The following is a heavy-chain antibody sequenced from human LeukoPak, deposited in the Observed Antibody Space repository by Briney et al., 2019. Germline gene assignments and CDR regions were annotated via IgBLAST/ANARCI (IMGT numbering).Heavy chain of an antibody. CDR1: GGSISSYY. CDR3: ARDGPRTYYYGSGSLDY. D-gene: IGHD3-10*01. Sequence: PSETLSLTCTVSGGSISSYYWSWIRQPPGKGLEWIGYIYYSGSTNYNPSLKSRVTISVDKSKNQFSLKLSSVTAADTAVYYCARDGPRTYYYGSGSLDYWGQGTLVTVSS. V-gene: IGHV4-59*12. J-gene: IGHJ4*02. CDR2: IYYSGST.